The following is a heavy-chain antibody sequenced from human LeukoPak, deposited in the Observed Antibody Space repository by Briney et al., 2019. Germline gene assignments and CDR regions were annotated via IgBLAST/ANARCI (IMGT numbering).Heavy chain of an antibody. J-gene: IGHJ4*02. CDR2: ISGSGGST. Sequence: GGSLRLSCAASGFTFSSYAMSWVRQAPGKGLEWVSAISGSGGSTYYADSVKGRFTISRDNSKNTLYLQMNSLRAEDTAVYYCAKVKGRIVATIRSPWYFDYWGQGTLVTVSS. D-gene: IGHD5-12*01. V-gene: IGHV3-23*01. CDR3: AKVKGRIVATIRSPWYFDY. CDR1: GFTFSSYA.